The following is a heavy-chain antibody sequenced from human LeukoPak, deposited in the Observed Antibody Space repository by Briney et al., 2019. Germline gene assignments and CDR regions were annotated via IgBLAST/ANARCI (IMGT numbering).Heavy chain of an antibody. Sequence: GGSLRLSCAASGFTFSSYGMHWVRQAPGKGLEWVAVIWCDGSNKYYADSVKGRFTISRDNSKNTLYLQMNSLRAEDTAVYYCARAAIRSYHPGYWGQGTLVTVSS. V-gene: IGHV3-33*01. J-gene: IGHJ4*02. CDR2: IWCDGSNK. CDR3: ARAAIRSYHPGY. D-gene: IGHD2-21*01. CDR1: GFTFSSYG.